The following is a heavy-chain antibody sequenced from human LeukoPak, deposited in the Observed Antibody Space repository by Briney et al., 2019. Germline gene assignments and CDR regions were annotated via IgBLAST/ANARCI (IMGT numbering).Heavy chain of an antibody. CDR2: IWYDGSNK. V-gene: IGHV3-33*01. Sequence: PGGSLRLSCAASGFTFSSYGMHWVRQAPGKGLEWVAVIWYDGSNKYYADSVKGRFTISRDNSKNTLYLQMNSLRAEDTAVYYCARDHVRYFDWLLFRRGRGFDYWGQGTLVTVSS. CDR3: ARDHVRYFDWLLFRRGRGFDY. CDR1: GFTFSSYG. J-gene: IGHJ4*02. D-gene: IGHD3-9*01.